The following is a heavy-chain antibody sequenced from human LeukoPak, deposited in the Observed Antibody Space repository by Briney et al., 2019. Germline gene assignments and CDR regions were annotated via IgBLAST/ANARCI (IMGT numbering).Heavy chain of an antibody. Sequence: GGSLRLSCAASGFTFSSYGMHWVRQAPGKGLEWVAVICYDGSNKYYADSVKGRFTISRDNSKNTLYLQMNSLRAEDTAVYYCARATNEWSYYYSYGMDVWGQGTTVTVSS. CDR3: ARATNEWSYYYSYGMDV. J-gene: IGHJ6*02. V-gene: IGHV3-33*01. D-gene: IGHD3-3*01. CDR1: GFTFSSYG. CDR2: ICYDGSNK.